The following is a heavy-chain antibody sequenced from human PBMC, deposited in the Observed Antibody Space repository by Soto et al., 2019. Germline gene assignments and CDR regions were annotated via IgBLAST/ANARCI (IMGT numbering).Heavy chain of an antibody. CDR3: ARDLLRTRTSYYYYGMDV. CDR1: GGSTSSDY. V-gene: IGHV4-59*01. J-gene: IGHJ6*02. D-gene: IGHD3-22*01. CDR2: IYNSGRT. Sequence: PSETLSLTCTVSGGSTSSDYWSWIRQTPGKGLEWIGNIYNSGRTNYNSSLKSRVTISVDTSKNQFSLKLSSVTAADTAVYYCARDLLRTRTSYYYYGMDVWGQGTTVTVSS.